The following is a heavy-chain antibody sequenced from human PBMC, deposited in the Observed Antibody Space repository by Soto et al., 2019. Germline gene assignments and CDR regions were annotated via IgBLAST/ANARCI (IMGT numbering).Heavy chain of an antibody. J-gene: IGHJ4*02. CDR2: IKSKGGGETK. Sequence: EVQLVESGGGLVKPGASLRLSCAVSGLKFSDAWMNWVRQAPGQGLEWVGRIKSKGGGETKDYAAPVKGRVAISRDDSRDTLYLQMNSLKIEDTAVYYCAWDNSGRFRTDHWGQGTLVTVS. CDR3: AWDNSGRFRTDH. D-gene: IGHD4-4*01. CDR1: GLKFSDAW. V-gene: IGHV3-15*07.